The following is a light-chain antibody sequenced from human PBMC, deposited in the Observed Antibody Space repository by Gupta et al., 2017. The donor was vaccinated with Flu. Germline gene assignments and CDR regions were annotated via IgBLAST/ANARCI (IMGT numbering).Light chain of an antibody. CDR3: QQYGTSPQT. V-gene: IGKV3-20*01. Sequence: EIVLTQSPGTLSMSPGDRATLSCRASQSVIRNFLAWYQQKPGQAPKLLIYDASSRATGIPDRFSGSGSGTDFTLTISRLEPEDSAVYYCQQYGTSPQTFGQGTKVELE. CDR1: QSVIRNF. J-gene: IGKJ1*01. CDR2: DAS.